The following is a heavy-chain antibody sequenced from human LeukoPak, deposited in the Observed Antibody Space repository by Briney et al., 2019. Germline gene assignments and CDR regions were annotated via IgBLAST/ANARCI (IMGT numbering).Heavy chain of an antibody. D-gene: IGHD5-18*01. V-gene: IGHV1-2*02. CDR2: INPNSGGT. CDR1: GYTFTGYY. Sequence: ASVKVSCKASGYTFTGYYMHWVRQAPGQGLEWMGWINPNSGGTNYAQKFQGRVTMTRDTSISTAYMELSRLRSDDTAVYYCASPHSSLRQPYFDYWGQGTLVTVSS. J-gene: IGHJ4*02. CDR3: ASPHSSLRQPYFDY.